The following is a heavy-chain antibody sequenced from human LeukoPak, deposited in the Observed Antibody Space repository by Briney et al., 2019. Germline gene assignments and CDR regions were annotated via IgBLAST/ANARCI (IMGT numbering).Heavy chain of an antibody. Sequence: GGSLRLSCAASGFTFSSYSMNWVRQAPGKGLEWVSYISSSSSTIYYADPVKGRFTISRDNAKNSLYLQMNSLRAEDTAVYYCARERSVEWFGGAKFDYWGQGTLVTVSS. V-gene: IGHV3-48*01. D-gene: IGHD3-10*01. J-gene: IGHJ4*02. CDR1: GFTFSSYS. CDR2: ISSSSSTI. CDR3: ARERSVEWFGGAKFDY.